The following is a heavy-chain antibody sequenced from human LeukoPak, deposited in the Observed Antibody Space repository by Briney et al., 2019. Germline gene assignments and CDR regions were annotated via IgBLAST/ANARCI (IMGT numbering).Heavy chain of an antibody. V-gene: IGHV3-23*01. CDR1: GFTFSNYA. CDR2: IVGGWGST. D-gene: IGHD1-26*01. CDR3: GKALAGAITFDF. J-gene: IGHJ4*02. Sequence: PGGSLRLSCAASGFTFSNYAMTWVRQAPGKGLEGVSAIVGGWGSTYYADSVKGRFTISRDHSKTTLFLQMDRLRAEDTAVYYCGKALAGAITFDFWGQGTLVTVSS.